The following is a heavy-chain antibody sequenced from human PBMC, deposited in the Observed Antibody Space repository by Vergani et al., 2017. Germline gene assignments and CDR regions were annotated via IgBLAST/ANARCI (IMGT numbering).Heavy chain of an antibody. V-gene: IGHV3-30*18. D-gene: IGHD1-1*01. CDR2: ISYDGDTT. J-gene: IGHJ4*02. CDR3: AKFPLNITTPDRGDF. Sequence: VQLVESGGGLVQPGGSLRLSCAASGFTFSSYWMSWVRQAPGKGLEWVALISYDGDTTYYEDSVKGRFTISRDNSKNTLFLQMHSLRVEDTALYYCAKFPLNITTPDRGDFWGQGSLVTVSS. CDR1: GFTFSSYW.